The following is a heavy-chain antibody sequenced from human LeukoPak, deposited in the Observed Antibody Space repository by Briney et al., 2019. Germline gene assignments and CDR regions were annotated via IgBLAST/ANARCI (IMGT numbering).Heavy chain of an antibody. J-gene: IGHJ4*02. V-gene: IGHV3-23*01. D-gene: IGHD3-10*01. CDR3: ATGELLLWYYFDY. CDR2: ISASGGST. CDR1: GFTFSSYA. Sequence: PGGSLRLSCAASGFTFSSYAMSWVRQAPGKGLEWVSAISASGGSTYYADSVKGRFTISRDNSKNTLYLQMNSLRAEDTAVHYCATGELLLWYYFDYWGQGTLVTVSS.